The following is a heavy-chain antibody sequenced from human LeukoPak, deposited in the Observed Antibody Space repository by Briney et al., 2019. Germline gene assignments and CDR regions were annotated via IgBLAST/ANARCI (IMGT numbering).Heavy chain of an antibody. CDR2: IYYSGST. CDR3: AGGSSTPGDWFDP. V-gene: IGHV4-59*01. CDR1: GGSISSYY. D-gene: IGHD2-2*01. Sequence: SETLSLTSTVSGGSISSYYWSWIRQPPGKGLEWIGYIYYSGSTNYNPSLKSRVTISVDTSKNQFSLKLSSVTAADTAVYHCAGGSSTPGDWFDPWGQGTLVTVSS. J-gene: IGHJ5*02.